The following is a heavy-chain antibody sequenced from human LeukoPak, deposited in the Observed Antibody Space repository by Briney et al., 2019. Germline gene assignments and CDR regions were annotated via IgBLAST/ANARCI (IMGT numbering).Heavy chain of an antibody. V-gene: IGHV4-38-2*01. CDR2: IYHSGST. D-gene: IGHD6-6*01. Sequence: PSETLSLTCAVSGYSISSGYYWGWIRQPPGKGLEWIGSIYHSGSTYYNPSLKSRGTISVDTSKNQFSLKLSSVTAADTAVYYCARHEGQLSYSSSSQWFDPWGQGTLVTVSS. CDR3: ARHEGQLSYSSSSQWFDP. J-gene: IGHJ5*02. CDR1: GYSISSGYY.